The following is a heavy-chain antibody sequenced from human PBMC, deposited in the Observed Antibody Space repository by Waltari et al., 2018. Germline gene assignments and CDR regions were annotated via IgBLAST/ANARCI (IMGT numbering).Heavy chain of an antibody. D-gene: IGHD3-22*01. CDR1: GFTFTRSA. CDR2: ISYDGSKE. CDR3: ARVGDYYDSSGYPET. Sequence: QVQLVESGGGVVKPGRSLRLSCAASGFTFTRSALTWVRQAPGKGLEWVAVISYDGSKEYYADSVQGRFTISRDNSKSTLYLQMNSLRAEDTAVYYCARVGDYYDSSGYPETWGQGTPVTVSS. V-gene: IGHV3-30-3*01. J-gene: IGHJ5*02.